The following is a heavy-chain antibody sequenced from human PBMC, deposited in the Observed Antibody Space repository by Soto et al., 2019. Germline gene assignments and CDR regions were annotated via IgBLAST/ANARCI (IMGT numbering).Heavy chain of an antibody. CDR2: ISSSSSTI. Sequence: GGSLRLSCAASGFTFSSYSMNWVRQAPGKGLEWVSYISSSSSTIYYADSGKGRFTISRDNAKNSLYLQMNSMRAEDTAVYYCARDGSAVTIFGVVIMGPTSDYWGQGTLVTVSS. CDR1: GFTFSSYS. V-gene: IGHV3-48*01. J-gene: IGHJ4*02. D-gene: IGHD3-3*01. CDR3: ARDGSAVTIFGVVIMGPTSDY.